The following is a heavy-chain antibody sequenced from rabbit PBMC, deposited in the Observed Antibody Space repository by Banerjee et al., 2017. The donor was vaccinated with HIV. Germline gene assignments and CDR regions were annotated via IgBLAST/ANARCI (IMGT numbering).Heavy chain of an antibody. J-gene: IGHJ4*01. D-gene: IGHD4-1*01. V-gene: IGHV1S40*01. CDR1: GFSFSSFYY. Sequence: QSLEESGGDLVKPGASLTLTCTASGFSFSSFYYMCWVRQAPGKGLECIACIYAGSSGNTYYANWAKGRFTISKTSSTTVTLQMTSLTAADTATYFCARDLAGVIGWNFDLWGPGTLVTVS. CDR2: IYAGSSGNT. CDR3: ARDLAGVIGWNFDL.